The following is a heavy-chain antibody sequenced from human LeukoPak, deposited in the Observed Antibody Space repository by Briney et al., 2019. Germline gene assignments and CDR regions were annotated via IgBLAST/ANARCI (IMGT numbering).Heavy chain of an antibody. V-gene: IGHV1-69*05. CDR2: TIPLFGTT. J-gene: IGHJ4*02. CDR3: ARDRRWPYYFDY. D-gene: IGHD4-23*01. CDR1: GGSFSSHA. Sequence: SVKVSCKASGGSFSSHAVGWVRQAPGQGLEWLGGTIPLFGTTRYAQKFQGRVTITTDESTRTAYMDLSSLTSEDTAVYYCARDRRWPYYFDYWGQGTLVTVSS.